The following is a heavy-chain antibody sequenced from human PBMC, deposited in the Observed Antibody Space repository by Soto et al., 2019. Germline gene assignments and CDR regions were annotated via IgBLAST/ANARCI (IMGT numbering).Heavy chain of an antibody. Sequence: SVKVSCKASGGTFSSYAISWVRQAPGQGLEWMGGIIPIFGTANYAQKFQGRVTITADESTSTAYMELSSLRSEDTAVYYCARGQRDYDSSGYFVNFDYWGQGTLVTVSS. J-gene: IGHJ4*02. CDR1: GGTFSSYA. V-gene: IGHV1-69*13. CDR2: IIPIFGTA. D-gene: IGHD3-22*01. CDR3: ARGQRDYDSSGYFVNFDY.